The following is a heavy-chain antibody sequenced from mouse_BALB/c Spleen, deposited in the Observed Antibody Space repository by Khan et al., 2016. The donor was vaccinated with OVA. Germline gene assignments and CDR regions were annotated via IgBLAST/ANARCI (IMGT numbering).Heavy chain of an antibody. CDR2: INTYTGEP. V-gene: IGHV9-3-1*01. CDR1: GYTFTNFG. J-gene: IGHJ4*01. D-gene: IGHD2-10*01. CDR3: ARPTYFSDTMAY. Sequence: QIQLVQSGPELKKPGETVKISCKASGYTFTNFGMNWVKQAPGKGLEWMGWINTYTGEPTYADDFKGRFAFSLETSASTAYLQINNLKNEDTATFFCARPTYFSDTMAYWGQGTSINVSS.